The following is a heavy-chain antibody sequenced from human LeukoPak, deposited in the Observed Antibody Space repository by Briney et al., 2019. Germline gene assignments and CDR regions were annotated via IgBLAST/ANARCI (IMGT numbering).Heavy chain of an antibody. CDR2: IHYSGST. J-gene: IGHJ5*02. CDR3: ARWLGGAVTCFDP. Sequence: PSETLSLTCTVSGGSISNYYWSWIRQPPGKGLEWIGYIHYSGSTKYNPSLKSRVTISVDTSKKQFSLKLSSVTAADTAVYYCARWLGGAVTCFDPWGQGTLVTVSS. CDR1: GGSISNYY. V-gene: IGHV4-59*08. D-gene: IGHD3-10*01.